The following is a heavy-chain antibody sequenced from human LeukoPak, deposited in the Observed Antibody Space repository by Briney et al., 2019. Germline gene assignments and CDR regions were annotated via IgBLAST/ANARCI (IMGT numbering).Heavy chain of an antibody. Sequence: SVKVSCKASGGTFSSYAISWVRQAPGQGLEWMGRIIPILGIANYAQKFQGRVTITADKSTSTAYMELSSLRSEDTAVYYCARSTHYVAYWYFDLWGRGTLVTVSS. V-gene: IGHV1-69*04. J-gene: IGHJ2*01. D-gene: IGHD3-10*02. CDR2: IIPILGIA. CDR3: ARSTHYVAYWYFDL. CDR1: GGTFSSYA.